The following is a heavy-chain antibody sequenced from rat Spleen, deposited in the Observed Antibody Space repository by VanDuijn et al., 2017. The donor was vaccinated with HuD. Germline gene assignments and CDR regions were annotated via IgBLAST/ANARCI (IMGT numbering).Heavy chain of an antibody. J-gene: IGHJ4*01. CDR3: ARHYGGFSEYVMDA. CDR2: ISTGGGNT. CDR1: GFTFSNYD. Sequence: EVQLVESGGGLVQPGRSLKLSCAASGFTFSNYDMAWVRQAPTKGLEWFASISTGGGNTYYRDSVKGRFTISRENAKSTLYLQMDSLRSEDTATYYCARHYGGFSEYVMDAWGQGASVTVSS. D-gene: IGHD1-11*01. V-gene: IGHV5S23*01.